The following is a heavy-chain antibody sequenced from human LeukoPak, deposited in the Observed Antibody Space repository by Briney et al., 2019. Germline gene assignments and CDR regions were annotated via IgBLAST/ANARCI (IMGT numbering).Heavy chain of an antibody. D-gene: IGHD3-22*01. Sequence: GGSLRLSCAASGFTFSSYAMSWVRQAPGKGLEWVSAISGSGGSTHYADSVKGRFTISRDNSKNTLYLQMNSLRAEDTAVYYCAKDEQHKYYYDSSGYYGYDYWGQGTLVTVSS. CDR3: AKDEQHKYYYDSSGYYGYDY. V-gene: IGHV3-23*01. CDR2: ISGSGGST. CDR1: GFTFSSYA. J-gene: IGHJ4*02.